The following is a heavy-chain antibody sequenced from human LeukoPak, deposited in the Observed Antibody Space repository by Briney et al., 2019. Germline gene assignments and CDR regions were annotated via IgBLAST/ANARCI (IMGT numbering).Heavy chain of an antibody. J-gene: IGHJ4*02. Sequence: RASLKISCKGSGYSFTSYWIGWVRQMPGKGLEWMGIIYPGDSDTRYSPSFQGQVTISVDKSIKTAYLRWRSLKASDTAMYYCARLIGAFYESSGYSDYWGQGTLVTVSS. CDR2: IYPGDSDT. CDR1: GYSFTSYW. V-gene: IGHV5-51*01. D-gene: IGHD3-22*01. CDR3: ARLIGAFYESSGYSDY.